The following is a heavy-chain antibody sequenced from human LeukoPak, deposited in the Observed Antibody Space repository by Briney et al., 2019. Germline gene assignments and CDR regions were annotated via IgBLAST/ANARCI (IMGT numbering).Heavy chain of an antibody. J-gene: IGHJ4*02. V-gene: IGHV3-30*02. CDR3: AKDSRKSGLLAYWYFDY. CDR2: MRYDGGNK. CDR1: AFTFITNG. D-gene: IGHD3-22*01. Sequence: GRCPRPSCSPVAFTFITNGIQWGRQAPGKGRGWVAFMRYDGGNKYYADSVKCRFTISRNKSKNSLYLQMNSLRAEDTAVYSCAKDSRKSGLLAYWYFDYWGQGTLVTVSS.